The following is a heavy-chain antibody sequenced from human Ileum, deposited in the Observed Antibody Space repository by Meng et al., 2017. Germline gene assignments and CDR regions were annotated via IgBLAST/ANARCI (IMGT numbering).Heavy chain of an antibody. V-gene: IGHV4-4*02. D-gene: IGHD2-21*01. CDR3: AKNGAYCLES. Sequence: QVRLQGSGPGLVKPSGTLSLTCAVSGGSISSGTWWSWVRQPPGKGLQWIGEFHPGSGATYNPSLKARVTISVDTSMQQFSLQLTSVTAADTAVYYCAKNGAYCLESWGQGTLVTVSS. J-gene: IGHJ4*02. CDR2: FHPGSGA. CDR1: GGSISSGTW.